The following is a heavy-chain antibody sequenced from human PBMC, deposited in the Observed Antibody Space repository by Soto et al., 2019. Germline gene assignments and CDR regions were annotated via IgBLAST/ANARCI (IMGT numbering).Heavy chain of an antibody. Sequence: LRLSCAASGLTFSSYAMSWVRQAPGKGLECVSVVSGNGDSAYYADPVKGRFTISRDTSKNTLFLQMNSLRAEDTAVYYCAKDLGSVNKNSSSYEMDVWGKGTSVTVSS. V-gene: IGHV3-23*01. CDR2: VSGNGDSA. CDR1: GLTFSSYA. CDR3: AKDLGSVNKNSSSYEMDV. J-gene: IGHJ6*04.